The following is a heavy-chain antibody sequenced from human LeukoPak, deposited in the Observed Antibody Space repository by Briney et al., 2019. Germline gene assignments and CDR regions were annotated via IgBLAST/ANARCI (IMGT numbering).Heavy chain of an antibody. CDR2: INPNSGGT. CDR3: ARAQGDPRPDYYMDV. V-gene: IGHV1-2*02. Sequence: ASVTVSCKASGYTFTGCYMHWVRQAPGQGLEWMGWINPNSGGTNYAQKFQGRVTMTRDTSISTAYMELSRLRSDDTAVYYCARAQGDPRPDYYMDVWGKGTTVTVSS. D-gene: IGHD3-16*01. CDR1: GYTFTGCY. J-gene: IGHJ6*03.